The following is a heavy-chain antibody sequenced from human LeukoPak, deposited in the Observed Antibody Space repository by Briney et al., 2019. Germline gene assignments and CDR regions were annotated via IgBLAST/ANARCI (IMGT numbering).Heavy chain of an antibody. J-gene: IGHJ6*02. V-gene: IGHV4-39*01. CDR1: GGSISSSSYY. Sequence: PSETLSLTCTVSGGSISSSSYYWGWIRQPPGTGLEWIGSIYYSGSTYYNPSLKSRVTISVDTSKNQFSLELSSVTAADTAVYYCARTPKMYSSSDWDYYGMDVWGQGTTVTVSS. CDR2: IYYSGST. D-gene: IGHD6-6*01. CDR3: ARTPKMYSSSDWDYYGMDV.